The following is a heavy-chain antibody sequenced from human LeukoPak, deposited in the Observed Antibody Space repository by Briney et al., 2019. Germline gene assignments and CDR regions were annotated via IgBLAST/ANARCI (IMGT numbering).Heavy chain of an antibody. Sequence: GESLKISCKGSGYSFTSYWIGGGREMPGKGLEWMGIIFPVASDTRSSPSFHCQVTISADKSISTAYLQRSSLKASDTAMYYCARPRIAAAGNVYYMDVWGKGTTVTVSS. D-gene: IGHD6-13*01. CDR2: IFPVASDT. J-gene: IGHJ6*03. V-gene: IGHV5-51*01. CDR3: ARPRIAAAGNVYYMDV. CDR1: GYSFTSYW.